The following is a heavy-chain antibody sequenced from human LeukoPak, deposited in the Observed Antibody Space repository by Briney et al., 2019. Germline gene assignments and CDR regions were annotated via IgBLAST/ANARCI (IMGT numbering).Heavy chain of an antibody. D-gene: IGHD3-3*01. V-gene: IGHV1-8*03. CDR3: ARGDFWSGYPYYFDY. CDR1: GHTVTCYD. Sequence: ASVKVSCKASGHTVTCYDINWVRQATGQGLEWMGWMNPNSGNIGYAQKFQGRVTITRNTSISTAYMELSSLRSEDTAVYYCARGDFWSGYPYYFDYWGQGTLVTVSS. CDR2: MNPNSGNI. J-gene: IGHJ4*02.